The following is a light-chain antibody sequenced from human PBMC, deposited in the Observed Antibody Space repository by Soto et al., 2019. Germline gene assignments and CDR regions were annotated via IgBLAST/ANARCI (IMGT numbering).Light chain of an antibody. CDR1: QTISSW. CDR3: QHYNSYSEA. V-gene: IGKV1-5*03. J-gene: IGKJ1*01. CDR2: KAS. Sequence: IQMTQSPSTLSGSVGDRVTITCRASQTISSWLAWYQQKQGKAPKLLIYKASTLKSGVPSRFSGSGYGTEFNLTISSLQTDDFATYYCQHYNSYSEAFGQGTKVDIK.